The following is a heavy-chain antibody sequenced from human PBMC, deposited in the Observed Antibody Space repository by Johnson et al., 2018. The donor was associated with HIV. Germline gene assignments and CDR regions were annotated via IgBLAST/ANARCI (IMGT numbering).Heavy chain of an antibody. CDR3: ARGHSGSYYYDAFDI. CDR2: ISNNGDST. J-gene: IGHJ3*02. V-gene: IGHV3-64*01. CDR1: TFSFSSYA. Sequence: VQLVESVGGLVRPGGSLRLSCVASTFSFSSYAMHWVRQAPGKGLEYFSAISNNGDSTYYANSVKDRFTISRDNSKNTLYLQMGSLRAEDMAVYYCARGHSGSYYYDAFDIWGQGTIVTVSS. D-gene: IGHD1-26*01.